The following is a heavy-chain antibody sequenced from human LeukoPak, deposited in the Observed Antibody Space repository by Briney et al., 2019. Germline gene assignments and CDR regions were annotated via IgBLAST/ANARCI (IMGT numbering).Heavy chain of an antibody. D-gene: IGHD3-9*01. CDR1: GYSISSGYY. J-gene: IGHJ4*02. Sequence: QPSETLSLTCTVSGYSISSGYYWGWIRQPPGKGLEWIGSIYHSGSTYYNPSLKSRVTISVDTSKNQFSLKLSSVTAADTAVYYCAKGPLWDYDILTGYYPPYFDYWGQGTLVTVSS. CDR3: AKGPLWDYDILTGYYPPYFDY. CDR2: IYHSGST. V-gene: IGHV4-38-2*02.